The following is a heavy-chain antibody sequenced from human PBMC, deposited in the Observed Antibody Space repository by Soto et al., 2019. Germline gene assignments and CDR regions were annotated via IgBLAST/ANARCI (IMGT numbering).Heavy chain of an antibody. V-gene: IGHV1-2*04. CDR2: INPNSGGT. CDR3: ARGGYYYDSSGLTLFDP. Sequence: GASVKVSCKASGYTFTGYYMHWVRQAPGQGLEWMGWINPNSGGTNYAQKFQGWVTMTRDTSISTAYMGLSRLRSDDTAVYYCARGGYYYDSSGLTLFDPWGQGTLVTVSS. CDR1: GYTFTGYY. J-gene: IGHJ5*02. D-gene: IGHD3-22*01.